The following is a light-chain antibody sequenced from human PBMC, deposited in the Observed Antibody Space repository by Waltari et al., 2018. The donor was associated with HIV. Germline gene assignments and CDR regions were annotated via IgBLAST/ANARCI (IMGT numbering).Light chain of an antibody. Sequence: QSVLTQPPSASGTPGQKVTISCSGGTANIGANFVFWFQQFPGTAPKLLIYRDKLGHSGGPARFSGSKSGTSASLTISGLRSDDEAHYFCAVLDDTLGGGVFGGGTKLTVL. CDR1: TANIGANF. V-gene: IGLV1-47*01. J-gene: IGLJ2*01. CDR2: RDK. CDR3: AVLDDTLGGGV.